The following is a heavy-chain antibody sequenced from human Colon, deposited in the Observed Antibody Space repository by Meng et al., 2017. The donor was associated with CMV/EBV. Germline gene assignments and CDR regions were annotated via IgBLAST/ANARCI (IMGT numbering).Heavy chain of an antibody. CDR2: MNPNSGGT. CDR3: ARLLSNGWGGDLGDY. Sequence: ASVTVSCQASGYAFNVFYIHWVRQAAGPGLEWMGWMNPNSGGTNYAQKFQGRVTMTRDTSISTAYMELTGLGSDDTAIYYCARLLSNGWGGDLGDYWGQGTLVTVSS. V-gene: IGHV1-2*02. CDR1: GYAFNVFY. D-gene: IGHD6-19*01. J-gene: IGHJ4*02.